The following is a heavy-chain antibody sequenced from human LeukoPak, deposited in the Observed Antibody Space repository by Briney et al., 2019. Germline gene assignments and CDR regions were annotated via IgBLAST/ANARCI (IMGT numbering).Heavy chain of an antibody. V-gene: IGHV3-23*01. CDR2: ISGSGGST. CDR3: AKDRCSNGIGCLYYYMDV. Sequence: PGGSLRLSCAASGFTFSNHGMSWVRQAPGKGLEWVSTISGSGGSTYYADSVKGRFTVSRDNSKNTLYLQMNSLRPEDTAVYYCAKDRCSNGIGCLYYYMDVWGKGTTITISS. CDR1: GFTFSNHG. D-gene: IGHD2-8*01. J-gene: IGHJ6*03.